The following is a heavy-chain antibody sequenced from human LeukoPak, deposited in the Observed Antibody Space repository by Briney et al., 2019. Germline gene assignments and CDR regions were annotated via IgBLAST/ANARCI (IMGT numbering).Heavy chain of an antibody. J-gene: IGHJ4*02. CDR3: AKVLRYFDWLIDY. V-gene: IGHV3-23*01. Sequence: GGSLRLSCAASGFTFSSYGMSWVRQAPGKGLEWVSAISGSGGSTYYADSVKGRFTISRDNSKNTLYLQMNSLRAEDTAVYYCAKVLRYFDWLIDYWGQGTLVTVSS. CDR2: ISGSGGST. CDR1: GFTFSSYG. D-gene: IGHD3-9*01.